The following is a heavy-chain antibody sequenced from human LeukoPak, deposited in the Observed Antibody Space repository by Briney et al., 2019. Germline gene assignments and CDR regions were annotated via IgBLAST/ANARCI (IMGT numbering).Heavy chain of an antibody. J-gene: IGHJ5*02. CDR1: GGTFSSYA. Sequence: ASVKVSCKASGGTFSSYAISWVRQAPGQGLEWMGRINPNSGGTNYAQKFQGRVTMTRDTSISTAYMELSRLISDDTAVYYCARDGSSNDNWFDPWGQGTLVTVSS. CDR3: ARDGSSNDNWFDP. V-gene: IGHV1-2*06. CDR2: INPNSGGT. D-gene: IGHD6-13*01.